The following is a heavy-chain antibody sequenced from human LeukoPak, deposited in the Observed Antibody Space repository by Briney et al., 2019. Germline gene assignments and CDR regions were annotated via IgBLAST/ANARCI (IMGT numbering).Heavy chain of an antibody. V-gene: IGHV3-23*01. CDR2: ISGSGGST. D-gene: IGHD3-10*01. CDR1: GFTFSSYS. CDR3: AEGRGYYGSGSSNDAFDI. Sequence: PGGSLRLSCAASGFTFSSYSMNWVRQAPGKGLEWVSAISGSGGSTYYADSVKGRFTISRDNSKNTLYLQMNSLRAEDTAVYYCAEGRGYYGSGSSNDAFDIWGQGTMVTVSS. J-gene: IGHJ3*02.